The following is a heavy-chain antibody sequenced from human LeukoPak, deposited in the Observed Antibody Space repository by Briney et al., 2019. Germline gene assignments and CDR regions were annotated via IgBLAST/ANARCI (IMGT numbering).Heavy chain of an antibody. V-gene: IGHV3-11*01. D-gene: IGHD3-22*01. J-gene: IGHJ5*02. CDR2: ISHSGGTI. Sequence: PGGSLRLSCAASGFTFGNSYMSWPRQAPGNGLQWVSYISHSGGTIHYADSVKGRFTISRDNAKNSLYLQMDSLRAEDTAVYFCARAPFDTKGYYQAPIRFDAWGQGTLVTVSS. CDR3: ARAPFDTKGYYQAPIRFDA. CDR1: GFTFGNSY.